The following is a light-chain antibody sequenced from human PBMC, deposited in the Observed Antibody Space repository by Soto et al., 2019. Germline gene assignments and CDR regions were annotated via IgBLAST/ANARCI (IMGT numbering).Light chain of an antibody. CDR2: LEGSGSY. V-gene: IGLV4-60*02. Sequence: QAVVTQSSSASASLGSSVSLTCTLSSGHSSYIIAWHQQQPGKAPRYLMKLEGSGSYNKGSGVPDRFSGSSSGADRYLTISNLQFEDEADYYCETWDSNTYVFGTRTKLTVL. CDR3: ETWDSNTYV. J-gene: IGLJ1*01. CDR1: SGHSSYI.